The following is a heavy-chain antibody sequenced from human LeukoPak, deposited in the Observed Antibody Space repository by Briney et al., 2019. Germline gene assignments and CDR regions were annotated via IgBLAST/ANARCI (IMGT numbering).Heavy chain of an antibody. CDR3: ARDLLGSGWYEGDY. CDR2: ISSSGSTI. J-gene: IGHJ4*02. V-gene: IGHV3-48*03. D-gene: IGHD6-19*01. CDR1: GFTFSSYE. Sequence: GGSLRLSCEASGFTFSSYEMNWVRQAPGKGLEWVSYISSSGSTIYYADSVKGRFTISRDNAKNSLYLQMNSLRAEDTAVYYCARDLLGSGWYEGDYWGQGTLVTVSS.